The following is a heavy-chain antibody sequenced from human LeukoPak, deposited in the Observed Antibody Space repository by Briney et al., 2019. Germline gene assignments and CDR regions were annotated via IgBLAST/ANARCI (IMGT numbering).Heavy chain of an antibody. CDR1: GFTFSSYS. CDR2: ISSGSTYM. J-gene: IGHJ3*02. V-gene: IGHV3-21*06. D-gene: IGHD6-6*01. CDR3: GRVGGRSKAAKGDAFDI. Sequence: GGSLRLSCAASGFTFSSYSMNWVRQAPGKGLEWDSSISSGSTYMYYADSVKGRFTISRDNAQNSVFLQMNSLRAEDTAVYYCGRVGGRSKAAKGDAFDIWGQGTMVVVSS.